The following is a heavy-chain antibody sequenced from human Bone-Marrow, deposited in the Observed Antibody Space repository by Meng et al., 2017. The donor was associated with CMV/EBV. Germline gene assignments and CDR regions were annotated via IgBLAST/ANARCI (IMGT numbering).Heavy chain of an antibody. CDR2: IYYSGST. CDR3: ARDTLYYYYGMDF. J-gene: IGHJ6*02. V-gene: IGHV4-61*01. CDR1: GGSVSSGSYY. Sequence: SETLSLTCTVSGGSVSSGSYYWSWIRQPPGKGLEWIGYIYYSGSTNYNPSLKSRVTISVDTSKNQFSLKLSSVTAADTAVYYCARDTLYYYYGMDFWGQGTTVTVSS.